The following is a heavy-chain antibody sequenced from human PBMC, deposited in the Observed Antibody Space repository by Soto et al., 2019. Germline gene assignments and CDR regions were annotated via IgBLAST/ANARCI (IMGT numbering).Heavy chain of an antibody. J-gene: IGHJ6*02. CDR2: IIPIFGTA. CDR1: GCTFSRYA. CDR3: ASGGLELPYYYYGMDV. D-gene: IGHD1-7*01. V-gene: IGHV1-69*13. Sequence: SVKVSCKASGCTFSRYAISCVRQAPGQVLEWMGGIIPIFGTANYAQKFQGRVTITADESASTAYMELSSLRSEDTAVYYCASGGLELPYYYYGMDVWGQGTTVTVSS.